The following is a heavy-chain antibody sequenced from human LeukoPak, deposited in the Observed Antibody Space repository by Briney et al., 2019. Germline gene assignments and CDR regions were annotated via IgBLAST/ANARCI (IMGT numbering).Heavy chain of an antibody. J-gene: IGHJ4*02. CDR3: ARGGMATIQGPLDY. CDR2: IIPIFGTA. V-gene: IGHV1-69*05. CDR1: GYTFTGYY. D-gene: IGHD5-24*01. Sequence: SVKVSCKASGYTFTGYYMHWVRQAPGQGLEWMGRIIPIFGTANYAQKFQGRVTITTDESTSTAYMELSSLRSEDTAVYYCARGGMATIQGPLDYWGQGTLVTVSS.